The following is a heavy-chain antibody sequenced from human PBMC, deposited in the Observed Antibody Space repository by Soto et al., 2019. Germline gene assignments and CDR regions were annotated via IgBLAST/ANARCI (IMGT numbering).Heavy chain of an antibody. CDR1: GFTFSSYA. Sequence: PGGSLRLSCAASGFTFSSYAMSWVRQAPGKGLEWVSAISVSGSSTYYADSVKGRFTISRDNSKNTLYLQMNSLRAEDTAVYYCAKNLGGSYGDYYYGMDVWGQGTTVTVSS. CDR3: AKNLGGSYGDYYYGMDV. D-gene: IGHD1-26*01. J-gene: IGHJ6*02. V-gene: IGHV3-23*01. CDR2: ISVSGSST.